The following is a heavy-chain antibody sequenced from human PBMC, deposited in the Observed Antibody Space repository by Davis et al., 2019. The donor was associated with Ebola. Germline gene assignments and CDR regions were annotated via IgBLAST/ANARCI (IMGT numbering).Heavy chain of an antibody. V-gene: IGHV3-64D*06. D-gene: IGHD6-19*01. CDR3: VGRVAVAGAGQRDN. CDR1: GFTFSSYS. J-gene: IGHJ4*02. Sequence: PGGSLRLSCAASGFTFSSYSMNWVRQAPGKGLEYVSAISSNGGTTYYADSVKGRFTISRDNSKNTLYLQLSSLRAEDTAVYYCVGRVAVAGAGQRDNWGQGTLVTVSS. CDR2: ISSNGGTT.